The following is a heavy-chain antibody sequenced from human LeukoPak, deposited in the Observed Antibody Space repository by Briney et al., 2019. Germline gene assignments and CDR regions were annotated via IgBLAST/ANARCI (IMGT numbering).Heavy chain of an antibody. CDR3: ARELRIGVAGHEDY. J-gene: IGHJ4*02. V-gene: IGHV4-39*07. D-gene: IGHD6-19*01. CDR1: GGSINSYTYY. CDR2: IYHNGAT. Sequence: SETLSLTCTVSGGSINSYTYYWGWVRQPPGKGLEWIATIYHNGATQYNPSLKSRVTISVDTSKNQFSLKLTSVTAADTAVYYCARELRIGVAGHEDYWGQGTLVTVSS.